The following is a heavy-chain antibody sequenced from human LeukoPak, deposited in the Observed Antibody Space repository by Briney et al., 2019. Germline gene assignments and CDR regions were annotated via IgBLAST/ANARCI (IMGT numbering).Heavy chain of an antibody. CDR3: ARELGGYYYDSSGYYDY. CDR2: INWNGGST. J-gene: IGHJ4*02. V-gene: IGHV3-20*04. Sequence: GGSLRLSCAASGFTFDDYGMSWVRQAPGKGLEWVSGINWNGGSTGYADSVKGRFTISRDNAKNSLYLQMNSLRAEDTALYYCARELGGYYYDSSGYYDYWGQGTLVTVSS. CDR1: GFTFDDYG. D-gene: IGHD3-22*01.